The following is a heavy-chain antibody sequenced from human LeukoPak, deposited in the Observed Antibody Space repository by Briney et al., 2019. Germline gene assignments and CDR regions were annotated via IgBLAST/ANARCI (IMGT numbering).Heavy chain of an antibody. CDR2: IKQDGSEK. CDR3: AREGGGSGLNDAFDI. D-gene: IGHD3-10*01. V-gene: IGHV3-7*01. CDR1: GFTFSSYW. J-gene: IGHJ3*02. Sequence: PGGSLRLSCAASGFTFSSYWLTWVRQAPGKGLEWVANIKQDGSEKFYVDSVKGRFTISRDSAKNSLYLQMNSLRAEDTAVYYCAREGGGSGLNDAFDIWGQGTMVTVSS.